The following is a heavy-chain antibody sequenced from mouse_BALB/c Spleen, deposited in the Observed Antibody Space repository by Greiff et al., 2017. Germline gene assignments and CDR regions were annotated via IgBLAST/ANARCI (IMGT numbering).Heavy chain of an antibody. V-gene: IGHV1S56*01. J-gene: IGHJ3*01. CDR3: ARGGYSAY. D-gene: IGHD2-3*01. Sequence: VQLQQSGPELVKPGASVKISCKASGYTFTSYDINWVKQRPGQGLEWIGWIYPGDGSTKYNEKFKGKATLTADKYSSTAYMQLSSLTSENSAVYFCARGGYSAYWGQGTLVTVSA. CDR1: GYTFTSYD. CDR2: IYPGDGST.